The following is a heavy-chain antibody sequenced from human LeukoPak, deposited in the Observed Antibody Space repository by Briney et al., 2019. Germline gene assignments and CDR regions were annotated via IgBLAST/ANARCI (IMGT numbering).Heavy chain of an antibody. V-gene: IGHV3-30*04. CDR2: ISYDGSNK. J-gene: IGHJ6*03. CDR1: GFTFSSYA. CDR3: ARARPYSGYEGYYYYYMDV. D-gene: IGHD5-12*01. Sequence: PGGSLRLSCAASGFTFSSYAMHWVRQAPGKGLEWVAVISYDGSNKYYADSVKDRFTISRDNSKNTLYLQMNSLRAEDTAVYYCARARPYSGYEGYYYYYMDVWGKGTTVTISS.